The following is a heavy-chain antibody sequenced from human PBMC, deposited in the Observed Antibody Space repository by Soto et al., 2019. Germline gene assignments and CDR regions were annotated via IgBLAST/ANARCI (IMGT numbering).Heavy chain of an antibody. V-gene: IGHV1-69*12. CDR2: IIPIFGTA. CDR1: GGTFSSYA. Sequence: QVQLVQSGAEVKKPGSSVKVSCKASGGTFSSYAISWVRQAPGQGLEWMGGIIPIFGTATYAQKFQGRVTITADESTSTAYMELSSLRSEDTAVYYCARDQDVSNYHGMDVWGQGTTVTVSS. J-gene: IGHJ6*02. D-gene: IGHD3-22*01. CDR3: ARDQDVSNYHGMDV.